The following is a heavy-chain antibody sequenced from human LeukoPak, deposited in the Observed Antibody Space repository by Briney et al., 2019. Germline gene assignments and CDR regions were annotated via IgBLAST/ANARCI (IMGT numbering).Heavy chain of an antibody. V-gene: IGHV1-69*13. CDR2: IIPIFGTA. Sequence: SVKVSCKASGGTFSSYAISWVRQAPGQGLEWMGGIIPIFGTANYAQKFQGRATITADESTSTAYMELSSLRSEDTAVYYCANPVSGSYYAFDIWGQGTMVTVSS. CDR3: ANPVSGSYYAFDI. CDR1: GGTFSSYA. J-gene: IGHJ3*02. D-gene: IGHD1-26*01.